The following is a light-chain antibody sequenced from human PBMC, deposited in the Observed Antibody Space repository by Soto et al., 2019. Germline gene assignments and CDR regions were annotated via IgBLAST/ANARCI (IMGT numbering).Light chain of an antibody. V-gene: IGKV1-9*01. Sequence: DIQLTQSPSFLSASVGDRVTITCRASQGISSYLAWYQQKPGKAPKLLIYTASLLQSGVPSRFSGSGSGTDFTFTISSLQPEDFATYYCQQHDSLPLTFGGGTKVDIK. CDR1: QGISSY. CDR2: TAS. CDR3: QQHDSLPLT. J-gene: IGKJ4*01.